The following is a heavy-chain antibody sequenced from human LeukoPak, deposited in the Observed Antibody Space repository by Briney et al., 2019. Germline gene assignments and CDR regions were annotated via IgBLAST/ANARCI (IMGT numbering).Heavy chain of an antibody. V-gene: IGHV3-7*03. CDR3: VREGPNLFEY. J-gene: IGHJ4*02. Sequence: GGSLRLSCTASGFSLGSYWMSWVRQAPGKGLEWVANINQDASRKYYAGSVTGRFSVSRDNAQNSLYLQMDSLRAEDTAVYYCVREGPNLFEYWGQGTLVTVSS. CDR2: INQDASRK. CDR1: GFSLGSYW.